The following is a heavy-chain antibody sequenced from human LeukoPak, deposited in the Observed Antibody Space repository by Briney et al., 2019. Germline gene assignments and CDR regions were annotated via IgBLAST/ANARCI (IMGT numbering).Heavy chain of an antibody. V-gene: IGHV1-2*02. J-gene: IGHJ4*02. CDR1: GYSFTAEY. CDR3: ARDIGELRLDY. Sequence: ASVKVSCKASGYSFTAEYIHWVRQAPGQGLEWMGWINPKNGATNYAQKFWGRVTFTRETSISTGYMEMSRLRSDDTAFYYCARDIGELRLDYWGQGTLVTVSS. D-gene: IGHD3-10*01. CDR2: INPKNGAT.